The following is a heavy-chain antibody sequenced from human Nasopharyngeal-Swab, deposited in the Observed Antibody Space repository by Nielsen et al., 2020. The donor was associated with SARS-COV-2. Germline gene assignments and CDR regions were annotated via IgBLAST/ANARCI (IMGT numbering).Heavy chain of an antibody. Sequence: GESLKISCAASGFTFSNAWMSWVRQAPGKGLEWVGRIKSNTDGGTTDYAAPVKGRFTISREDSKNTLYLQMNSLKTEDTAVYYCTTSYSSGWYVDYWGQGTLVTVSS. CDR1: GFTFSNAW. D-gene: IGHD6-19*01. J-gene: IGHJ4*02. CDR2: IKSNTDGGTT. CDR3: TTSYSSGWYVDY. V-gene: IGHV3-15*01.